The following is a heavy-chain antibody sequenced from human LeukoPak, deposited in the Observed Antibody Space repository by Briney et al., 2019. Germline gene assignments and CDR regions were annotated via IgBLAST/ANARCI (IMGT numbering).Heavy chain of an antibody. CDR2: IIPIFGTA. CDR3: ARSYYYDSSGYLDY. CDR1: GGTFSSYA. D-gene: IGHD3-22*01. V-gene: IGHV1-69*01. Sequence: SVKVSCKASGGTFSSYAISWVRQAPGQGLEWMGGIIPIFGTANYAQKFQGRVTITADESTSTAYMELSSLRSEDTAVYYCARSYYYDSSGYLDYWGQGTLVTVSS. J-gene: IGHJ4*02.